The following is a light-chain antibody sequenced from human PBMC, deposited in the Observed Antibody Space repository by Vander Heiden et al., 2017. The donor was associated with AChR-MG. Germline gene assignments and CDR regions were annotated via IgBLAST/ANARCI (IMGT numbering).Light chain of an antibody. CDR3: QQYNTYSRT. CDR1: QSISSW. V-gene: IGKV1-5*03. Sequence: DIQMTLSPSTLSASVGDRVTITCRASQSISSWLAWYQQKPGKAPKLLIYKASNLQSEVPSRFSGSGSGTEFTLTISSLQPDDFATYYCQQYNTYSRTFGQGTKVEIK. J-gene: IGKJ1*01. CDR2: KAS.